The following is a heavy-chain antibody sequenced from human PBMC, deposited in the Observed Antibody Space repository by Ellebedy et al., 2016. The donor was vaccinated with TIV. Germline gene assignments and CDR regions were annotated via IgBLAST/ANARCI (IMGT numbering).Heavy chain of an antibody. V-gene: IGHV3-30*03. Sequence: GGSLRLXCAASGFTFRSYGMYWVRQAPGKGLEWVAFISYDATDKYHVDSVEGRFAVSGDNSKNTLYLQMNSLRTEDTAVYYCARDTGDGYFYQLDYWGQGTLVTVSS. D-gene: IGHD2-21*01. CDR2: ISYDATDK. CDR3: ARDTGDGYFYQLDY. CDR1: GFTFRSYG. J-gene: IGHJ4*02.